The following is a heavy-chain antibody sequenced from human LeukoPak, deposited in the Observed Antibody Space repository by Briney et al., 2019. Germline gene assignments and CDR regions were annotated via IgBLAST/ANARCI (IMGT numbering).Heavy chain of an antibody. CDR3: ARDSPYSNSLFDY. CDR2: IYSGGST. V-gene: IGHV3-53*01. D-gene: IGHD4-11*01. Sequence: GGSLRLSCAASGFTVSSNYMSWVRLAPGKGLQWVSVIYSGGSTYYADSVKGRFTISRDNSKNTLYLQMNSLRAEDTAVYYCARDSPYSNSLFDYWGQGSLVTVSS. CDR1: GFTVSSNY. J-gene: IGHJ4*02.